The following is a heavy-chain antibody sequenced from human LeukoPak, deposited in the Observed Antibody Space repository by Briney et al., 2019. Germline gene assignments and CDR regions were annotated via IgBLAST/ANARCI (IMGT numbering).Heavy chain of an antibody. Sequence: GGSLRLSCAASGFTFSSYGIHWVRQAPGKGLEWVAFIRYDERNKYYADSVKGRFTISRDNSKNTLYLQMNSLRAEDTAVYYCARDNKPGYGATGYWGQGTLVTVSS. CDR2: IRYDERNK. CDR1: GFTFSSYG. V-gene: IGHV3-30*02. D-gene: IGHD4-17*01. J-gene: IGHJ4*02. CDR3: ARDNKPGYGATGY.